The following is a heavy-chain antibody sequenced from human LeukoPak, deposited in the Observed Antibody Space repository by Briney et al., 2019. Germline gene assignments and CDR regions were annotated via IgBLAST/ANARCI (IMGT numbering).Heavy chain of an antibody. J-gene: IGHJ3*02. V-gene: IGHV3-48*04. Sequence: GGSLRLSCAASGFTFSSYWMHWVCQAPGKGLEWVSYISSSGSTIYYADSVKGRFTISRDNAKNSLYLQMNSLRAEDTAVYYCARVVAAKFDAFDIWGQGTMVTVSS. CDR2: ISSSGSTI. CDR1: GFTFSSYW. D-gene: IGHD2-15*01. CDR3: ARVVAAKFDAFDI.